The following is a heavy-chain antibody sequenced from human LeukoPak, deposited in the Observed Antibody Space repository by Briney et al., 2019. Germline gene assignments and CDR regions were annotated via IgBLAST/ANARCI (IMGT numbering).Heavy chain of an antibody. D-gene: IGHD3-22*01. Sequence: ASVKVSCKASGGTFSSYAISWVRQAPGQGLEWMGGIIPIFGIANYAQKFQGRVTITADKSTSTAYMELSSLRSEDTAVYYCATYYYDSSGYYGAGYYFDYWGQGTLVTVSS. V-gene: IGHV1-69*10. CDR1: GGTFSSYA. CDR3: ATYYYDSSGYYGAGYYFDY. J-gene: IGHJ4*02. CDR2: IIPIFGIA.